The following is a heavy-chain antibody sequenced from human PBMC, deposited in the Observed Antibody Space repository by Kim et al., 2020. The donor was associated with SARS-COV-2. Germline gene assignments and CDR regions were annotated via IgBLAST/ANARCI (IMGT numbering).Heavy chain of an antibody. CDR2: ISYSGST. J-gene: IGHJ4*02. CDR3: ARSWGLGPYFDS. D-gene: IGHD7-27*01. V-gene: IGHV4-39*01. CDR1: GASISDSISY. Sequence: SETLSLTYTVSGASISDSISYWAWIRQPPGKGLEWIGSISYSGSTSYNPSLKSRVTISVDMSKNQFSLNLSSVTAADTAVYYCARSWGLGPYFDSWGQGTLVTASS.